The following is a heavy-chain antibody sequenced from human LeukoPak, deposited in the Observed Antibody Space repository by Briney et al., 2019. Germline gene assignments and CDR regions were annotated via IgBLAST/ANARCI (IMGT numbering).Heavy chain of an antibody. V-gene: IGHV4-38-2*02. CDR1: GYSISSGYY. D-gene: IGHD4-23*01. CDR2: IDHSVST. Sequence: SETLSLTCTVSGYSISSGYYWGWIRQPPGKGREWIGSIDHSVSTYYNPSLKSRVTISVDTSKNQFSLKLSSVPAADTAVYYCARVFTVVTAIDYWGQGTLVTVSS. CDR3: ARVFTVVTAIDY. J-gene: IGHJ4*02.